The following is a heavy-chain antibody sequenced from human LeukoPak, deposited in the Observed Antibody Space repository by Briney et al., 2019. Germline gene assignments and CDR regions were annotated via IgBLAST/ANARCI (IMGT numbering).Heavy chain of an antibody. Sequence: GGSLRLSCAASGFTFSSYSMNWVRQAPGKGLEWVSSISSSSSYIYYADSVKGRFTISRDAAKNSLYLQMSSLRAEDTAVYYCARGGVGAITDYWGQGTLVTVSS. V-gene: IGHV3-21*06. D-gene: IGHD1-26*01. CDR1: GFTFSSYS. J-gene: IGHJ4*02. CDR2: ISSSSSYI. CDR3: ARGGVGAITDY.